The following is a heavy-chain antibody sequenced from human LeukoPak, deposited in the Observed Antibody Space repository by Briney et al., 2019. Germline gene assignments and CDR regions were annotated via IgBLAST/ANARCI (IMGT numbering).Heavy chain of an antibody. CDR2: IYHSRST. CDR3: ARGDFCSATSCYLRPMDV. D-gene: IGHD2-2*01. V-gene: IGHV4-59*01. J-gene: IGHJ6*03. CDR1: GGSISDYY. Sequence: SETLSLTCTVSGGSISDYYWSWIRQPPGKELEWIGYIYHSRSTTYKPSLKSRVTMSVDTSKNQFSLKLSSVTAADAAVYYCARGDFCSATSCYLRPMDVWGKGTTVTVSS.